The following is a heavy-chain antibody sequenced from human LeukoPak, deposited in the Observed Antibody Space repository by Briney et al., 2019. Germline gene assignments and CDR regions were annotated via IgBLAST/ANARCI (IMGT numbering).Heavy chain of an antibody. D-gene: IGHD3-10*01. J-gene: IGHJ3*02. Sequence: PGGSLRLSCAASGFTFNNYWMNWVRQAPGKGLEWVANIYVLGSENHSVDSVKGRFTISRDNAKNSLYLQMNSLRGEDTAVYYCARKGGIYYNDGCFLNAFDIWGQGTTV. CDR2: IYVLGSEN. V-gene: IGHV3-7*01. CDR1: GFTFNNYW. CDR3: ARKGGIYYNDGCFLNAFDI.